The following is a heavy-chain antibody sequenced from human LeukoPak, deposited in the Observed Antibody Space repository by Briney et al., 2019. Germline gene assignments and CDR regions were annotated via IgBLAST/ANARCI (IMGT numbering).Heavy chain of an antibody. V-gene: IGHV3-48*01. Sequence: PGGSLRLSCAASGFTFSSYSMKWVRQAPGKGLEWVSYISSSSSTIYYADSVKGRFTISRDNAKNSLYLQMNSLRAEDTAVYYCARVGVIMPYWGQGTLVTVSS. D-gene: IGHD3-3*01. J-gene: IGHJ4*02. CDR2: ISSSSSTI. CDR3: ARVGVIMPY. CDR1: GFTFSSYS.